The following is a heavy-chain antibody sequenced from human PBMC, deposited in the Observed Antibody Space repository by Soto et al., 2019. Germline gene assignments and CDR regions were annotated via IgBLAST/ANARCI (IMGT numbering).Heavy chain of an antibody. CDR3: APPPSGKMYYFDY. Sequence: GASVKVSCKASGYTFTSYYMHWVRQAPGQGLEWMGIINPSGGSTSYAQKSQGRVTMTRDTSTSTVYMELSSLRSEDTAVYYCAPPPSGKMYYFDYWGQGTLVTVYS. CDR1: GYTFTSYY. D-gene: IGHD1-26*01. J-gene: IGHJ4*02. CDR2: INPSGGST. V-gene: IGHV1-46*01.